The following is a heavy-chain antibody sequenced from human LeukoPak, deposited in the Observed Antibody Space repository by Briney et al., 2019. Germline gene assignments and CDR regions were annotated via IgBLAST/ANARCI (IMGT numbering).Heavy chain of an antibody. J-gene: IGHJ4*02. V-gene: IGHV4-34*01. CDR2: INHSGST. CDR3: ARGLTTVTTYFDY. Sequence: SETLSLTCAVYGGSFSGYYWSWIRQPPGKGLEWIGEINHSGSTNYNPSLKSRVTISVDTSKNQFSLKLSSVTAADTAAYYCARGLTTVTTYFDYWGQGTLVTVSS. CDR1: GGSFSGYY. D-gene: IGHD4-17*01.